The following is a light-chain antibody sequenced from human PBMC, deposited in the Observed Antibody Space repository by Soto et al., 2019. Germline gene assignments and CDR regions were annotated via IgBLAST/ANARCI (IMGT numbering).Light chain of an antibody. CDR2: DAS. V-gene: IGKV3-20*01. CDR3: QQYSSSPLT. Sequence: ENVLTQSPGTLSLSPGERATLSCRASQSVTSNSIAWYQQKPGQAPRLLIYDASTRATGIPDRFSGSGSGTDFTLTISRLEPEDFALYHCQQYSSSPLTFGQGPKVEIK. J-gene: IGKJ1*01. CDR1: QSVTSNS.